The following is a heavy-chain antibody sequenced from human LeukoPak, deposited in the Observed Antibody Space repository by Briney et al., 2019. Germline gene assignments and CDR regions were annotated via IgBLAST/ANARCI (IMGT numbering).Heavy chain of an antibody. V-gene: IGHV3-53*01. Sequence: PGGSLRLSCAASGFIVSNTYMTWVRQAPGKGLEWVSVIHNDGSTYYTASVKGRFTISRDNSKNMLFLRMNSRRVEDTAVYFCVSLARDYWGQGTLVSVSS. D-gene: IGHD3-3*02. J-gene: IGHJ4*02. CDR2: IHNDGST. CDR1: GFIVSNTY. CDR3: VSLARDY.